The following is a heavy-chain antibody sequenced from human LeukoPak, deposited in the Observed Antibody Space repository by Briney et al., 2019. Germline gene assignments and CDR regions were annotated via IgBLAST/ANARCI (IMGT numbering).Heavy chain of an antibody. Sequence: SETLSLTCTVSGYSISNGYYWGWIRQPPGKGLEWIGNIYHSGSAYYNPSLKSRVTISVDTSKNQFSLKLSSVTAADTAVYYCARGGRITMFGVVIMRGAFDIWGQGTMVTVSS. CDR1: GYSISNGYY. D-gene: IGHD3-3*01. CDR3: ARGGRITMFGVVIMRGAFDI. J-gene: IGHJ3*02. CDR2: IYHSGSA. V-gene: IGHV4-38-2*02.